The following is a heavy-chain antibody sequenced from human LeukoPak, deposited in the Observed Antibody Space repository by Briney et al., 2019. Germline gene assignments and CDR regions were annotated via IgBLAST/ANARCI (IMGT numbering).Heavy chain of an antibody. CDR3: AREVEMATTDY. V-gene: IGHV1-69*05. CDR1: GGTFSSYA. D-gene: IGHD5-24*01. Sequence: GASVKVSCKASGGTFSSYAISWVRQAPGQGLEWMGRIIPIFGTANYAQKFQGRVTITTDESTSTAYMELRSLRSDDTAVYYCAREVEMATTDYWGQGTLVTVSS. J-gene: IGHJ4*02. CDR2: IIPIFGTA.